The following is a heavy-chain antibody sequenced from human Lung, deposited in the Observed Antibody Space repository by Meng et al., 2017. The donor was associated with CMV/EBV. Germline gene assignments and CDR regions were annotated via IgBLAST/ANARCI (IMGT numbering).Heavy chain of an antibody. Sequence: GEXXKISCKGSGYSFTSYWIGWVRQMPGKGLEWMGNIYPGDSDTRYSPSFQGQVTISADKSISTAYLQWSSLKASDTAMYYCARHSSTETDIVVVPAATAAFDIXGQGXMVTVSS. D-gene: IGHD2-2*01. J-gene: IGHJ3*02. CDR1: GYSFTSYW. CDR3: ARHSSTETDIVVVPAATAAFDI. V-gene: IGHV5-51*01. CDR2: IYPGDSDT.